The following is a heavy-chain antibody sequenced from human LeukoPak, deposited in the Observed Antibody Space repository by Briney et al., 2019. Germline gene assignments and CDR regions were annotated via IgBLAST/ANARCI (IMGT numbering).Heavy chain of an antibody. Sequence: GASVKVSCKASGYTFTGYYMHWVRQAPGQGLEWMGWINPNSGGTNYAQKFQGRVTMTRDTSISTAYMELSRLRSDDTAVYYCARGFYCSGGSCYSIFDYWGQGTLVTVSS. CDR1: GYTFTGYY. CDR3: ARGFYCSGGSCYSIFDY. J-gene: IGHJ4*02. D-gene: IGHD2-15*01. V-gene: IGHV1-2*02. CDR2: INPNSGGT.